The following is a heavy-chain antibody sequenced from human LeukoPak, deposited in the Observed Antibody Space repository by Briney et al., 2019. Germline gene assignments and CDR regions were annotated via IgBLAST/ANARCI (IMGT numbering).Heavy chain of an antibody. D-gene: IGHD2/OR15-2a*01. V-gene: IGHV4-39*01. J-gene: IGHJ4*02. CDR1: DFSINSSDDY. Sequence: PSETLSLTCSVSDFSINSSDDYWGWIRQTPGKGLEWIASISYTGNTYHNPSLESRVLISVDTSKNQFSLRLTSVSAADTAVYYCVRQSFTRDYFGGYYWGRGTLVTVSS. CDR2: ISYTGNT. CDR3: VRQSFTRDYFGGYY.